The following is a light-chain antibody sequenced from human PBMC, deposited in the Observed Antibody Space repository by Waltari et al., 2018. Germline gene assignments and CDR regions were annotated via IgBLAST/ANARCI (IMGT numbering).Light chain of an antibody. V-gene: IGKV1-9*01. CDR1: QGVTTY. CDR2: AAS. J-gene: IGKJ4*01. CDR3: QHYKNFPLT. Sequence: IQLTQSPSSLSASVGDRVTITCRASQGVTTYLAWYQQKPGKAPNLLISAASTLQSGVPSRFSGSGSGTDFTLTISSLQPEDFATYYCQHYKNFPLTFGGGTNVEV.